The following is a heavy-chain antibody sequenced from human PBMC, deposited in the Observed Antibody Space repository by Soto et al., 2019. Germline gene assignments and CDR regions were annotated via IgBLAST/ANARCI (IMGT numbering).Heavy chain of an antibody. Sequence: GGSLRLSCAASGFTFSFYGMHWVRQAPGKGLEWLAVISYDEKNKFYADSVKGRFTISRDNSKNTLSLQMNSLRTEDTAVYYCAKGGSSHSDPLDDWGQGTLVTVSS. J-gene: IGHJ4*02. CDR1: GFTFSFYG. V-gene: IGHV3-30*18. CDR2: ISYDEKNK. D-gene: IGHD6-6*01. CDR3: AKGGSSHSDPLDD.